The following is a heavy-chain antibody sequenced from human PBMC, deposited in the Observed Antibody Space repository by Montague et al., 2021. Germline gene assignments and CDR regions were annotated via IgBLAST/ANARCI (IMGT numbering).Heavy chain of an antibody. D-gene: IGHD6-19*01. CDR3: ARGQWLVPYYLDS. J-gene: IGHJ4*02. CDR1: GGSVSTGNYY. Sequence: SETLSLTCNVSGGSVSTGNYYWTWIRQPPGKELEWIGYICYTGSSKYNPSLESRVTISISTSKKQFTLKLSSVTAADTAVYYCARGQWLVPYYLDSWGQGTLVTVSS. CDR2: ICYTGSS. V-gene: IGHV4-61*01.